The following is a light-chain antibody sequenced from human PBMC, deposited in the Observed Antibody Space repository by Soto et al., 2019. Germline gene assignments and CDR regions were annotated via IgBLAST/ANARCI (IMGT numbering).Light chain of an antibody. CDR1: QSVTSSS. J-gene: IGKJ1*01. V-gene: IGKV3-20*01. CDR2: GAS. CDR3: QQYGSSGT. Sequence: EIMLTQSPGTLSLSPGERDTLFCRASQSVTSSSIAWYQQKPGQAPRLLVYGASSRATGIPDRFSGSGSGTDFTLTISRLEPEDFAVCYCQQYGSSGTFGQGTKVDIK.